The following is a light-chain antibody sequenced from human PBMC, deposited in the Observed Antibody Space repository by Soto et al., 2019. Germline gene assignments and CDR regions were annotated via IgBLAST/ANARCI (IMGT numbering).Light chain of an antibody. CDR3: SSYTSSSTNDV. Sequence: QSALTQPASVSGSPGQSITISCTGTSSDVGGYNYVSWYQQHPGKAPKLMVYDVTNRSSGVSNRFSGSKSGNTASLTISGLQAEDEADYYCSSYTSSSTNDVFGTGTKLTVL. J-gene: IGLJ1*01. V-gene: IGLV2-14*01. CDR2: DVT. CDR1: SSDVGGYNY.